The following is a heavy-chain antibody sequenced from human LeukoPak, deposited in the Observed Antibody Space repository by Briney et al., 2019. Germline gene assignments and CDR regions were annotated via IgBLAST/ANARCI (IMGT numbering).Heavy chain of an antibody. J-gene: IGHJ4*02. CDR2: NSGST. CDR3: ARHLWLQDPFEY. CDR1: GGSISSGTYY. Sequence: PSETLSLTCTVSGGSISSGTYYWGWIRQPPGKGLEWIGSNSGSTYYNPSLKSRVTISVDTSKNQFSLKLSSVTAADTAVFYCARHLWLQDPFEYWGQGALVTVSS. D-gene: IGHD5-24*01. V-gene: IGHV4-39*01.